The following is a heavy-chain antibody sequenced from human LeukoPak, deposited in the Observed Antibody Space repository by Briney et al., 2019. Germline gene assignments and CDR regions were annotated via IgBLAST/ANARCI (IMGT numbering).Heavy chain of an antibody. V-gene: IGHV4-59*12. J-gene: IGHJ4*02. D-gene: IGHD3-10*01. CDR2: TYPSGST. Sequence: PSETLSLTCTVSGGSFNRYYWSWIRQPPGKRLEWIGYTYPSGSTNYNPSLKSRVTISVDTSKNQFSLKLSSVTAADTAVYYCARGRYYGSGSYFGFPFDYWGQGTLVTVSS. CDR3: ARGRYYGSGSYFGFPFDY. CDR1: GGSFNRYY.